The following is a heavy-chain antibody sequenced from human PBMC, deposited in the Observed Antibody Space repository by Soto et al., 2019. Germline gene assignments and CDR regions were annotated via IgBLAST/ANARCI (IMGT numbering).Heavy chain of an antibody. CDR2: ISSSGSTI. J-gene: IGHJ4*02. Sequence: EVQLVESGGGLVQPGGSLRLSCAASGFTFSSYEMNWVRQAPGKGLEWVSYISSSGSTIYYADSVKGRFTISRDNAKNSLYLQMNSLRAEDTAVYYCARSHPRGDYLHVCWGQGTLVTVSS. V-gene: IGHV3-48*03. CDR1: GFTFSSYE. D-gene: IGHD4-17*01. CDR3: ARSHPRGDYLHVC.